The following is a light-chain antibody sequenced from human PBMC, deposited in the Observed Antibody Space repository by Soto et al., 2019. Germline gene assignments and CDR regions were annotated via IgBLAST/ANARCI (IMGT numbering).Light chain of an antibody. V-gene: IGKV3-20*01. CDR2: GTS. CDR3: QQYVSSLFT. CDR1: QTVASSY. J-gene: IGKJ3*01. Sequence: EIVLTQSPGTLSLSPGERATLSCRASQTVASSYLAWYQQKPGQAPRLLIYGTSSRATGIPDRFSGSGSGIDFTLTISRLEPEDFAVYYCQQYVSSLFTFGPGTKVDIK.